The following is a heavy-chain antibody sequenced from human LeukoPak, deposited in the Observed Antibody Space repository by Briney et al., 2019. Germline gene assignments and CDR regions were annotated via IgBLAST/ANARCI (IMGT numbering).Heavy chain of an antibody. CDR1: GYTFTSYG. D-gene: IGHD5-12*01. J-gene: IGHJ5*02. CDR2: VSAYNGNT. Sequence: SVKVTCKASGYTFTSYGFSWVRHAPGQGLEWMGLVSAYNGNTKNAQKLQGRVTMTRDTSTSTAYMEMRILRSDDTAVYYCARAYERFYSGYDSEASWFDPWGQGTLVTVSS. CDR3: ARAYERFYSGYDSEASWFDP. V-gene: IGHV1-18*01.